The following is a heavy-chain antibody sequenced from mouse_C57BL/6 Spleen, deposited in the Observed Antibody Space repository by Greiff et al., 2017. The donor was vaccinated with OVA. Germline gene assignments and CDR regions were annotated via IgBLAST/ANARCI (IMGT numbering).Heavy chain of an antibody. J-gene: IGHJ2*01. D-gene: IGHD2-1*01. V-gene: IGHV5-16*01. CDR1: GFTFSDYY. CDR2: INYDGSST. CDR3: ARGGVGNYGYFDY. Sequence: EVQLVESEGGLVQPGSSMKLSCTASGFTFSDYYMAWVRQVPEKGLEWVANINYDGSSTYYLDSLKSRFIISRDNAKNILHLQMSSLKSEDTATYYCARGGVGNYGYFDYWGQGTTLTVSS.